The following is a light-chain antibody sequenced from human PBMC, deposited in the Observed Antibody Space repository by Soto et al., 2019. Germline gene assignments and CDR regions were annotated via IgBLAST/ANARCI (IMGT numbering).Light chain of an antibody. V-gene: IGKV1-5*01. Sequence: DIQMTQSPFTLSASIGDTVTITRGASQGISKWLAWHQQKPGKAPKLLIYDASNLESGVPSRFRGSGSGTEFTLTISGLQADDFATYYCQQYQSYSPWTFGQGTKVEMK. CDR3: QQYQSYSPWT. J-gene: IGKJ1*01. CDR2: DAS. CDR1: QGISKW.